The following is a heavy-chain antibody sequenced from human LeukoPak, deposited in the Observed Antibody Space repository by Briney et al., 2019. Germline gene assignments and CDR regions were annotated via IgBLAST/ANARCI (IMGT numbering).Heavy chain of an antibody. Sequence: GGSLRLSCTTSGFTFSNYWMTWVRQAPGKGLEWVANIEDDGDEKYYVDSAKGRFTISRDNAKNSLYLQMNSLGAEDTAVYYCATSRGSWPDYFDYWGQGTLVTVSS. D-gene: IGHD2-15*01. CDR3: ATSRGSWPDYFDY. J-gene: IGHJ4*02. CDR1: GFTFSNYW. V-gene: IGHV3-7*01. CDR2: IEDDGDEK.